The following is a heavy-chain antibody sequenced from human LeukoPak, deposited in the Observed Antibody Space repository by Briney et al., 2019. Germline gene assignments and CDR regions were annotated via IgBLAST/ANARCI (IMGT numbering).Heavy chain of an antibody. D-gene: IGHD6-13*01. CDR3: ARAAEQLVLNWFDP. CDR1: GGSIRSSTYY. J-gene: IGHJ5*01. V-gene: IGHV4-39*07. Sequence: SETLSLTCSVSGGSIRSSTYYWGWIRQPPGKGLEWIGNIYYSGSTYYNPSLKSLAAISVDTSKNQFSLKLTSVTAADTAFYYCARAAEQLVLNWFDPWGQGTLVTVSS. CDR2: IYYSGST.